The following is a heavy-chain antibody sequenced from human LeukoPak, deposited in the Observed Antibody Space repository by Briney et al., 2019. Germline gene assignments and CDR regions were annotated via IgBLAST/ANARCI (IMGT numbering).Heavy chain of an antibody. CDR1: GFSFSSYW. CDR2: IKQDESER. V-gene: IGHV3-7*01. CDR3: ARLSAYYYGSYFYYYMDV. D-gene: IGHD3-10*01. Sequence: GGSLRLSCEGSGFSFSSYWMTWVRQSPGKGPEWVANIKQDESERYTVDSVKGRFTISRDNAKNSVYLHMNSLRAEDTALYYCARLSAYYYGSYFYYYMDVWGKGTTVTVS. J-gene: IGHJ6*03.